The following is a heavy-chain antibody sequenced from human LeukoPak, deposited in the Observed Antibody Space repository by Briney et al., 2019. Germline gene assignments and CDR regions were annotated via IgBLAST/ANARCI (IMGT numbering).Heavy chain of an antibody. CDR3: ARVLQQLAWFDP. CDR1: GFTFSSYS. D-gene: IGHD6-13*01. Sequence: GGSLRLSCAASGFTFSSYSMNWVRRAPGKGLEWVSSISSSSSYIYYADSVKGRFTISRDNAKNSLYLQMNSLRAEDTAVYYCARVLQQLAWFDPWGQGTLVTVSS. J-gene: IGHJ5*02. V-gene: IGHV3-21*01. CDR2: ISSSSSYI.